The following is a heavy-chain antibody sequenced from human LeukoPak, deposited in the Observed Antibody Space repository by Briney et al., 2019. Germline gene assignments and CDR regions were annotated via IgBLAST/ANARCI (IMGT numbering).Heavy chain of an antibody. Sequence: GGSLRHSCAASGFTFNYFTMNWVRQAPGKGLEWVSSISSSSSYIYYADSVKGRFTISRDNAKNSLYLQMNSLRAEDTAVYYCARCSGGSCLDSDDYWGQGTLVTVSS. CDR2: ISSSSSYI. D-gene: IGHD2-15*01. V-gene: IGHV3-21*01. CDR3: ARCSGGSCLDSDDY. CDR1: GFTFNYFT. J-gene: IGHJ4*02.